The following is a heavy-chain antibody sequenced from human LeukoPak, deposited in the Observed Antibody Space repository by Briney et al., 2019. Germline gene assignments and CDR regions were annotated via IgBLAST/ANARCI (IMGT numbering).Heavy chain of an antibody. D-gene: IGHD6-13*01. J-gene: IGHJ5*02. Sequence: SVKVSCKASGGTFSSYAISWVRQAPGQGLEWMGRIIPILGIANYAQKFQGRVTITADKSTSTAYMELSSLRSEDTAVYYCARSPGYSSSWYEFDPWGQGTLVAVSS. CDR1: GGTFSSYA. V-gene: IGHV1-69*04. CDR2: IIPILGIA. CDR3: ARSPGYSSSWYEFDP.